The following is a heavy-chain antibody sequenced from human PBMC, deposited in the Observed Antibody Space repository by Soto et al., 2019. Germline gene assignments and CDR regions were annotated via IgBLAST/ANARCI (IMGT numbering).Heavy chain of an antibody. CDR2: IYHSGST. J-gene: IGHJ4*02. CDR1: GGSVSAYY. Sequence: QVQLQESGPGLVKPSETLSLTCTVSGGSVSAYYWSWIRQPPGKGLEWIGYIYHSGSTNYNPSLKSRVTMSLDMSKNHFSVNLSSVTAADSAVYYCARVPYRGGVIFDWGQGALVTVSS. CDR3: ARVPYRGGVIFD. V-gene: IGHV4-59*02. D-gene: IGHD3-10*01.